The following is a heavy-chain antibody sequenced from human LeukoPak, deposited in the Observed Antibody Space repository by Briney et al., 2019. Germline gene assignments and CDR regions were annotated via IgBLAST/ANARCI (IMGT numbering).Heavy chain of an antibody. D-gene: IGHD1-26*01. CDR2: IIGSGSTI. V-gene: IGHV3-11*04. CDR3: ARDGISGSYSFDY. J-gene: IGHJ4*02. Sequence: GGSLRLSCAASGFTFSDYYMSWIRQAPGKGLEWVSYIIGSGSTIYYADSVKGRFTISRDNAKNSLYLQMNSLRAEDTAIYYCARDGISGSYSFDYWGQGTLVTVSS. CDR1: GFTFSDYY.